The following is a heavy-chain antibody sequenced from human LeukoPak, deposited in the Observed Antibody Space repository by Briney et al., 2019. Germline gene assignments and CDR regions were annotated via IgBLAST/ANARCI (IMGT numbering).Heavy chain of an antibody. Sequence: GGSLRLSCAASGFTFNNYWMSWVRQAPGKGLEWVANIKQDGSEKYYVDSVKGRLTISRDNAKNSLSLQMNSLRAEDTAVYSCARGSYGSGSYYAGNWFDPWGQGTLVTVSS. J-gene: IGHJ5*02. V-gene: IGHV3-7*01. CDR1: GFTFNNYW. CDR3: ARGSYGSGSYYAGNWFDP. D-gene: IGHD3-22*01. CDR2: IKQDGSEK.